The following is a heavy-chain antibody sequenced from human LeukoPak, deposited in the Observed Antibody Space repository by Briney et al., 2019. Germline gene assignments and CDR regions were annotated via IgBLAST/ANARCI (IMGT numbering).Heavy chain of an antibody. CDR3: ARDLEGYDFWSGYSIYYYYYGMGV. V-gene: IGHV3-33*07. Sequence: GGSLRLSCVASGFAFGKYWMSWVRQAPGKGVEWVAVIWYDGSNKYYADSVKGRFTISRDNSKNTLYLQMNSLRAEDTAVYYCARDLEGYDFWSGYSIYYYYYGMGVWGQGTTVTVSS. CDR1: GFAFGKYW. D-gene: IGHD3-3*01. CDR2: IWYDGSNK. J-gene: IGHJ6*02.